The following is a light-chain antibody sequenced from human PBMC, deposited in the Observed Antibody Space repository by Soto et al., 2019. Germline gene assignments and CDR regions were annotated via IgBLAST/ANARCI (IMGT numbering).Light chain of an antibody. V-gene: IGKV4-1*01. CDR1: QSLVHKTNYKNY. Sequence: DIVMTQSPDSLAVSLGERATINCRSSQSLVHKTNYKNYLAWYQQKPGQPPKVLIYWATTRESGVPDRFSGSGSGTDLTLTISGLQTEDVAVYYCQQFYGSPWTFGQGTKVDIK. CDR2: WAT. CDR3: QQFYGSPWT. J-gene: IGKJ1*01.